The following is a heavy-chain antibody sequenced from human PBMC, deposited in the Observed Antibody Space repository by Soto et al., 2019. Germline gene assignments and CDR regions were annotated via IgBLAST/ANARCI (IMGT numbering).Heavy chain of an antibody. CDR3: ARDRRDRSGYSY. CDR1: GGSISSGDYY. Sequence: SETLSVTCTVSGGSISSGDYYWSWIRQPPGKGLEWIGYIYYSGSTYYNPSLKSRVTISVDTSKNQFSLKLSSVTAADTAVYYCARDRRDRSGYSYWGQGTLVTVSS. D-gene: IGHD3-22*01. J-gene: IGHJ4*02. CDR2: IYYSGST. V-gene: IGHV4-30-4*01.